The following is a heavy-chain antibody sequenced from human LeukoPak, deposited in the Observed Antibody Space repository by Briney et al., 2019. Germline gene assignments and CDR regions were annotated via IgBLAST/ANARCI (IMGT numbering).Heavy chain of an antibody. V-gene: IGHV3-11*06. D-gene: IGHD3-9*01. CDR3: ARVLTGRDY. Sequence: GRFTISRDNAKNSLCLQMNSLRAEDTAVYYCARVLTGRDYWGQGTLVTVSS. J-gene: IGHJ4*02.